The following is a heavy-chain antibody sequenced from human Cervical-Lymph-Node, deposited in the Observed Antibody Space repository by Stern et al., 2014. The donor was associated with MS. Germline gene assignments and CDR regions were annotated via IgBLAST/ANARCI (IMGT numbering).Heavy chain of an antibody. J-gene: IGHJ4*02. CDR1: GFTFSSYF. CDR2: ISFDGREK. CDR3: ARGMRYDDSGYYFDN. Sequence: VQLVESGGGAVQPGRSLRLSCATSGFTFSSYFMHWVRQAPGKGLEWVTTISFDGREKFYADSVKGRFTISRDSSKNAVFVQMNSLRAEDTAVYYCARGMRYDDSGYYFDNWGRGTLITVSS. V-gene: IGHV3-30*01. D-gene: IGHD3-22*01.